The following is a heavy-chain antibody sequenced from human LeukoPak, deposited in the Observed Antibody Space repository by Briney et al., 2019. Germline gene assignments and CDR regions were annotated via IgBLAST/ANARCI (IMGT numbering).Heavy chain of an antibody. CDR3: TRALFFELVDY. CDR2: ISAYTGNT. V-gene: IGHV1-18*01. CDR1: GYTFASYG. D-gene: IGHD1-1*01. Sequence: GASVKVSCKASGYTFASYGISWVRQAPGQGLEWMGWISAYTGNTNYAQKLQGRVTMTTDTSTSTAYMELRSLRSDDTAVYYCTRALFFELVDYWGQGTLVTVSS. J-gene: IGHJ4*02.